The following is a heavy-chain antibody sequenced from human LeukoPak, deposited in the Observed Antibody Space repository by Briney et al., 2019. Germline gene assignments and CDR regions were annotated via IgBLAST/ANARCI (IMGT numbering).Heavy chain of an antibody. J-gene: IGHJ3*01. V-gene: IGHV3-11*04. CDR1: GFTFSDYY. CDR3: ARGVYSYALDALDL. CDR2: ISSSGSTI. Sequence: GGSLRLSCAASGFTFSDYYMSWIRQAPGKGLEWVSYISSSGSTIYYADSVKGRFTISRDNSKNTLYLQMNSLRSEDTAVYYCARGVYSYALDALDLWGQGTMVTVSS. D-gene: IGHD5-18*01.